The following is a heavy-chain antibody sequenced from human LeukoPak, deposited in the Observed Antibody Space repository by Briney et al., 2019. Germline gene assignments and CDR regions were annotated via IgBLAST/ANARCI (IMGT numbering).Heavy chain of an antibody. Sequence: SETLSLTCTVSGGSISSYYWSWIRQPAGKGLEWIGRIYTSGSTNYNPSLKSRVTMSVDTSKNQFSLKLSSVTAADTAVYYCARDVYYGSGSPNDAFDIWGQGTMVSVSS. CDR3: ARDVYYGSGSPNDAFDI. J-gene: IGHJ3*02. V-gene: IGHV4-4*07. CDR1: GGSISSYY. D-gene: IGHD3-10*01. CDR2: IYTSGST.